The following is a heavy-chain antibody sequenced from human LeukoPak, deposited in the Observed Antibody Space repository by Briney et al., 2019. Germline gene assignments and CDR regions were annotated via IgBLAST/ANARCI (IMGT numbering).Heavy chain of an antibody. Sequence: GASVKVSCKASGYTFTGYYIHWVRQAPGQGLEWMGWINPNSGGTNYAQKFQGRVTMTRDTSISTAYMELSRLRSDDTAVYYCAIYWGSYRSDAFDIWGQGTMVTVSS. CDR2: INPNSGGT. J-gene: IGHJ3*02. CDR3: AIYWGSYRSDAFDI. CDR1: GYTFTGYY. D-gene: IGHD3-16*02. V-gene: IGHV1-2*02.